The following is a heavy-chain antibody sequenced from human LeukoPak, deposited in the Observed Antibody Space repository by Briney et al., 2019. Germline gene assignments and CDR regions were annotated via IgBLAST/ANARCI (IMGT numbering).Heavy chain of an antibody. Sequence: MTSETLSLTCTVSGGSIGSGGYYWSWIRQPPGKGLEWIGYIYHGGSTYYNPSLKSRVTISVDTSKNQFSLKLSSVTAADTAVYYCARAAGFGELSPDYWGQGTLVTVSS. D-gene: IGHD3-10*01. V-gene: IGHV4-30-2*01. CDR2: IYHGGST. CDR3: ARAAGFGELSPDY. CDR1: GGSIGSGGYY. J-gene: IGHJ4*02.